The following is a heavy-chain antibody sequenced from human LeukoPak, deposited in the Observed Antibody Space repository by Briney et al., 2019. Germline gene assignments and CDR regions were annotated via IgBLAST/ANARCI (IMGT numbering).Heavy chain of an antibody. CDR2: INPKSGGT. V-gene: IGHV1-2*02. CDR1: GYTFTGYY. J-gene: IGHJ4*02. D-gene: IGHD3-22*01. Sequence: GASVKVSCKASGYTFTGYYIHWVRQAPGQGLEWMGWINPKSGGTNYAQKFQGRVTMTRDTSISTAYMELSRLRSDDTAVYFCARGLPHRTYYDRNGYYSYYFDYWGQGTLVTVSS. CDR3: ARGLPHRTYYDRNGYYSYYFDY.